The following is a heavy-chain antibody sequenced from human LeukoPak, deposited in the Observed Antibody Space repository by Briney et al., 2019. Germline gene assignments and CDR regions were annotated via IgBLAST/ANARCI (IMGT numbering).Heavy chain of an antibody. CDR3: ASCSNSSWPYYFDY. V-gene: IGHV3-23*01. CDR2: ISGSGGST. D-gene: IGHD6-13*01. CDR1: GFTLSSYA. Sequence: GGSLRLSCAASGFTLSSYAMNWVRQAPGEGLEWVSAISGSGGSTYYSVKGRFTISRDNSKNTLYLQTNSLRAEDTAVYYCASCSNSSWPYYFDYWGQGTLVTVSS. J-gene: IGHJ4*02.